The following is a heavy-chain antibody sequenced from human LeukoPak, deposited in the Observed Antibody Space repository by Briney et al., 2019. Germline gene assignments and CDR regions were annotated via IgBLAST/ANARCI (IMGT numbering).Heavy chain of an antibody. J-gene: IGHJ5*02. V-gene: IGHV3-23*01. CDR1: GFTFSSYA. CDR2: ISGSGGST. CDR3: AKDGYYDSSGYSPT. Sequence: QPGGSLRLSCAASGFTFSSYAVSWVRQAPGKGLEWVSAISGSGGSTYYADSVKGRFTISRDNSKNTLYLQMNSLRAEDTAVYYCAKDGYYDSSGYSPTWGQGTLVTVSS. D-gene: IGHD3-22*01.